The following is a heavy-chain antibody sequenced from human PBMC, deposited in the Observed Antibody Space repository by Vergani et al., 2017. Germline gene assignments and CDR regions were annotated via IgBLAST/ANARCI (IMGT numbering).Heavy chain of an antibody. CDR3: YTDYHDY. CDR2: IRSKNDGGTA. Sequence: EVQVVESGGGLIKPGGSLRLSCVVSGITFKNAWINWARQAPGKGLEWIGRIRSKNDGGTADYAAPLKGRFTISRDDSKDSAFLLVNNLKTEDTAVYFCYTDYHDYWVQGTLVTVSS. CDR1: GITFKNAW. V-gene: IGHV3-15*01. J-gene: IGHJ4*02. D-gene: IGHD2-2*02.